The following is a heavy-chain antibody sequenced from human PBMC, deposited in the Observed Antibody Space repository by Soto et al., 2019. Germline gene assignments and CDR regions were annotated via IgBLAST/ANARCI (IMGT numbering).Heavy chain of an antibody. D-gene: IGHD5-12*01. J-gene: IGHJ1*01. CDR2: AFHTGGT. CDR3: ASSELATLRDTEYFHH. V-gene: IGHV4-59*01. CDR1: NDSIRRSY. Sequence: SETLSLTCTVSNDSIRRSYWSWIRQPPGRGLEWIGYAFHTGGTNHNPSLKSRVTISVDSSKSQFALKLTSVTAADTAVYFCASSELATLRDTEYFHHWGQGTLVTFSS.